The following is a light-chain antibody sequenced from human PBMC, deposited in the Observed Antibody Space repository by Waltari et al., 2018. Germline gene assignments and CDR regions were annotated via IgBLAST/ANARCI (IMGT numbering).Light chain of an antibody. Sequence: QSALAPPASVSGSPGQSITISCTGTSSDVGAYNFVSWYQHHPGKAPKLILYDVSRWPSGFSNRFSGSKSGNTASLTISGLQAEYEADYYCSSYTTISTTVFGGGTKVTVL. V-gene: IGLV2-14*01. J-gene: IGLJ2*01. CDR3: SSYTTISTTV. CDR1: SSDVGAYNF. CDR2: DVS.